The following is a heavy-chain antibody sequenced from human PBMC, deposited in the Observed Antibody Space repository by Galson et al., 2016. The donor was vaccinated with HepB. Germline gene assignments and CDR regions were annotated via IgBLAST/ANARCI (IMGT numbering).Heavy chain of an antibody. CDR3: AKEPAPVGSYGVYYYYGMDV. CDR2: INRDESST. Sequence: SLRLSCAASGFTFSSYYMHWVRQAPGKGLVWVSRINRDESSTSYADSVKGRFTISRDNSKNTLFLQMNSLRAEDTAVYYCAKEPAPVGSYGVYYYYGMDVWGQGTTVTVSS. CDR1: GFTFSSYY. J-gene: IGHJ6*02. D-gene: IGHD1-26*01. V-gene: IGHV3-74*01.